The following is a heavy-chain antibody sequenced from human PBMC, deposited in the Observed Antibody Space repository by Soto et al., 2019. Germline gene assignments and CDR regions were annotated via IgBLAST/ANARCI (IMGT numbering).Heavy chain of an antibody. J-gene: IGHJ3*02. CDR3: ARDNRDDYVWGSYRYAFDI. CDR1: GGSISSGGYY. CDR2: IYYSGST. Sequence: SETLSLTCTVSGGSISSGGYYWSWIRQHPGKGLEWIGYIYYSGSTYYNPSLKSRVTISVDTSKNQFSLKLSSVTAADTAVYYCARDNRDDYVWGSYRYAFDIWGQGTMVTVSS. V-gene: IGHV4-31*03. D-gene: IGHD3-16*02.